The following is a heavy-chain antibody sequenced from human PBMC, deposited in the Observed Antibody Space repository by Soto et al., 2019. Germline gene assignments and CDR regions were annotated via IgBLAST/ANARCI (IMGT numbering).Heavy chain of an antibody. CDR2: ITGSGGST. J-gene: IGHJ4*02. D-gene: IGHD6-13*01. Sequence: GWSLRLSCASSVFTFISYAMSWVRQAPGKGLEWVSGITGSGGSTYYADSVKGRFTISRDNSKNTLYLQMNSLRAEDTAVYYCAKDRGSSFPSHPFDYWGQGTLVTVSS. CDR1: VFTFISYA. CDR3: AKDRGSSFPSHPFDY. V-gene: IGHV3-23*01.